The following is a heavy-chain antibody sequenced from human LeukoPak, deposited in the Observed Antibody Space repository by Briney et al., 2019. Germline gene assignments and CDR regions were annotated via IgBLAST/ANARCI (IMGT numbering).Heavy chain of an antibody. D-gene: IGHD5-12*01. J-gene: IGHJ6*03. CDR1: GFTFSNYY. Sequence: GGSLRLSCAASGFTFSNYYMTWVRQAPGKGLEWVATIKLDGSAKHYVDSVKGRFTISRDNSKNTLYLQMKSLRAEDTAVYYCAKGGGYEAQYYYYYLDVWGKGTTVTISS. CDR2: IKLDGSAK. V-gene: IGHV3-7*01. CDR3: AKGGGYEAQYYYYYLDV.